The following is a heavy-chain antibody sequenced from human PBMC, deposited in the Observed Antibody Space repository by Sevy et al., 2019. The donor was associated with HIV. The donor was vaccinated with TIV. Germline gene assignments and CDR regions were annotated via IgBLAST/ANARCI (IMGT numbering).Heavy chain of an antibody. CDR3: AKARSLNSWNSGGYYYYYGMDV. Sequence: GGSLRLSCAASGFTFSSYGMHWVRQAPGKGLEWVAVISYDGSNKYYADSVKGRFTISGDNSKNTLYLQMNSLRAEDTAVYYCAKARSLNSWNSGGYYYYYGMDVWGQGTTVTVSS. CDR2: ISYDGSNK. CDR1: GFTFSSYG. D-gene: IGHD1-7*01. V-gene: IGHV3-30*18. J-gene: IGHJ6*02.